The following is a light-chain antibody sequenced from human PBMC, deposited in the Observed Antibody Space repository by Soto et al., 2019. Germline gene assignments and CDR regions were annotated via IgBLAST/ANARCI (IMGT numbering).Light chain of an antibody. V-gene: IGLV1-40*01. J-gene: IGLJ1*01. CDR1: SSSIGAGYD. CDR2: GNN. Sequence: QSVLTQPPSVSGAPGHRVTVSCTGGSSSIGAGYDVQWYQQLPGTAPRLLIYGNNNRPSGVPERFSGSNSGTSASLAISGLQAHDELDYYCQSYDTGLGGYVFGTGTKLTVL. CDR3: QSYDTGLGGYV.